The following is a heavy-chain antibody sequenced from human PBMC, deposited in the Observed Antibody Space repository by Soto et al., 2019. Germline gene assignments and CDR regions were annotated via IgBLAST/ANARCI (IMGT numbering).Heavy chain of an antibody. CDR3: ARQIYDSDTGPNFQYYFDS. Sequence: PGESLKISCKGSGYSFAGYWITWERQKPGKGREWMGRIDPSDSQTYYSPSFRGHVTISVTKSITTVFLQWSSLRASDTAMYYCARQIYDSDTGPNFQYYFDSWGQGTPVTVSS. V-gene: IGHV5-10-1*01. D-gene: IGHD3-22*01. CDR1: GYSFAGYW. J-gene: IGHJ4*02. CDR2: IDPSDSQT.